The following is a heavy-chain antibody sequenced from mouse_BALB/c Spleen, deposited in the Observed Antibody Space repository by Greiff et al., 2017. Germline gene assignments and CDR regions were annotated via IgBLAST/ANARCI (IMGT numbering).Heavy chain of an antibody. Sequence: EVQGVESGGGLVKPGGSLKLSCAASGFTFSSYTMSWVRQTPEKRLEWVATISSGGSYTYYPDSVKGRFTISRDNAKNTLYLQMSSLKSEDTAMYYCTREDYGNYLYAMDYWGQGTSVTVSS. CDR2: ISSGGSYT. D-gene: IGHD2-1*01. V-gene: IGHV5-6-4*01. CDR1: GFTFSSYT. J-gene: IGHJ4*01. CDR3: TREDYGNYLYAMDY.